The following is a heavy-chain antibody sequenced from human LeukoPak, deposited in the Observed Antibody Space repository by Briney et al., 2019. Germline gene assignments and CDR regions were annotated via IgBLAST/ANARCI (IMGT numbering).Heavy chain of an antibody. J-gene: IGHJ3*02. CDR2: IYYSGST. V-gene: IGHV4-59*01. CDR1: GGSISSYY. Sequence: SETLSLTCTVSGGSISSYYWSWIRQPPGKGLEWIGYIYYSGSTSYNPSLKSRVTISVDTSKKQFSLKLSSVTAADTAFYYCARYIVSYPHDAFDIWGQGAMVTVSS. D-gene: IGHD1-26*01. CDR3: ARYIVSYPHDAFDI.